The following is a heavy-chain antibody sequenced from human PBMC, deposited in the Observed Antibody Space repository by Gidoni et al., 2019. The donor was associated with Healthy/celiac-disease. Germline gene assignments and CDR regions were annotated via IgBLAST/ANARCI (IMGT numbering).Heavy chain of an antibody. J-gene: IGHJ4*02. CDR1: GCTSDDYT. D-gene: IGHD3-22*01. V-gene: IGHV3-43*01. CDR2: ISWDGGST. CDR3: AKDMGYDSSGYYSGYFDY. Sequence: EVQLVESGGVVVQPGGSLRFSWAASGCTSDDYTMHWVRQAPGQGLEWVSLISWDGGSTYYADSVKGRFTISRDNSKNSLYLQMNSLRTEDTALYYCAKDMGYDSSGYYSGYFDYWGQGTLVTVSS.